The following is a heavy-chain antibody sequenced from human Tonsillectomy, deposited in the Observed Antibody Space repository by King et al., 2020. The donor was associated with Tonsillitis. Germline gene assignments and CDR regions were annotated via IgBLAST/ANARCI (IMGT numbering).Heavy chain of an antibody. Sequence: VQLVESGGGLVQPGGSLRLSCAASGFTFSSYDMHWVRQATGKGLECVSAIGTAGDTYYPGSVKGRFTISRENAKNSLYLQMNSLRAGDTAVYYCARGDTAMDAFDYWGQGTLVTVSS. CDR2: IGTAGDT. J-gene: IGHJ4*02. CDR1: GFTFSSYD. CDR3: ARGDTAMDAFDY. D-gene: IGHD5-18*01. V-gene: IGHV3-13*04.